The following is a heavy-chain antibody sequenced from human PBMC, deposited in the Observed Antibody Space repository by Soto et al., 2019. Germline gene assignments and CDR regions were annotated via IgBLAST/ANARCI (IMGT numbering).Heavy chain of an antibody. D-gene: IGHD4-17*01. V-gene: IGHV1-69*12. J-gene: IGHJ6*02. CDR3: ARGDATKIVVTTYYAMDV. CDR2: IIPVFGTA. CDR1: GGSLSNYG. Sequence: QVQLVQSGAEVKKPGSSVKVSCKASGGSLSNYGISWVRQAPGQGLEWMGGIIPVFGTANYAQKFQGRVTITAYASTNIVYMDVTSLRSEDTAVYYCARGDATKIVVTTYYAMDVWGQGTTVTVSS.